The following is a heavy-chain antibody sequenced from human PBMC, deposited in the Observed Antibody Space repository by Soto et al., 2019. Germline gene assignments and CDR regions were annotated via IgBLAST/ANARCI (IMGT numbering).Heavy chain of an antibody. CDR2: INSDGSST. CDR3: ARDRITIFGVVMAPDGMDV. D-gene: IGHD3-3*01. V-gene: IGHV3-74*01. CDR1: GFTFSSYW. J-gene: IGHJ6*02. Sequence: GGSLRLSCAASGFTFSSYWMHWVRQAPGKGLVWVSRINSDGSSTSYADSVKGRFTISRDNAKNTLYLQMNSLRAEDTAVYYCARDRITIFGVVMAPDGMDVWGQGTTVTVSS.